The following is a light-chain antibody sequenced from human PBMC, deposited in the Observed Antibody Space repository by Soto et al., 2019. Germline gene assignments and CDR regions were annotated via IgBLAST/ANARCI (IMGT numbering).Light chain of an antibody. Sequence: EILLTQSPGTLSLSPGERATLSCRASQSVSNSYLAWYQQKPGQAPRLLIYGASGRATGIPDRFSGSGSGTDFTLTIRRLEPEDFAVYYCQQYGSSPYTFGQGTKLEI. CDR3: QQYGSSPYT. V-gene: IGKV3-20*01. CDR1: QSVSNSY. J-gene: IGKJ2*01. CDR2: GAS.